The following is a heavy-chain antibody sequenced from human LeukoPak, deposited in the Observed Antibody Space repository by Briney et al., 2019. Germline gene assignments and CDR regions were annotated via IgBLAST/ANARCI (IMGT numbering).Heavy chain of an antibody. D-gene: IGHD3-22*01. V-gene: IGHV1-18*01. J-gene: IGHJ4*02. Sequence: ASVTVSCKASGYTFTSYGISWVRQAPGQGLEWMGWISAYNGNTNYAQKLQGRVTITTDTSTSTAYMELRSLRSDDTAVYYCARVGEITMIVVDTDYWGQGTLVTVSS. CDR1: GYTFTSYG. CDR2: ISAYNGNT. CDR3: ARVGEITMIVVDTDY.